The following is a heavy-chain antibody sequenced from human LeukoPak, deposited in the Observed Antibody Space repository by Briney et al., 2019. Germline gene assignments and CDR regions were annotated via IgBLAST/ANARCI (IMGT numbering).Heavy chain of an antibody. CDR1: GFTFSSYW. CDR2: IKQDGSEK. Sequence: GGSLRLSCAASGFTFSSYWMSWVRQAPGKGLEWVANIKQDGSEKYYVDSVKGRFTISRDNAKNSQYLQMNSLRVEDTAVYYCARGTYYYDSSGYYPLYYFDYWGQGTLVTVSS. D-gene: IGHD3-22*01. V-gene: IGHV3-7*03. CDR3: ARGTYYYDSSGYYPLYYFDY. J-gene: IGHJ4*02.